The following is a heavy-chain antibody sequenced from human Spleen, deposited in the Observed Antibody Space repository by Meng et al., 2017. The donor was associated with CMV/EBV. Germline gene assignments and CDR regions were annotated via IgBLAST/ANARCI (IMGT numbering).Heavy chain of an antibody. J-gene: IGHJ4*02. CDR3: ARNGGYTAFDY. Sequence: CTDSGDSISSGGYYWNWIRQHPGKGLEWIGHIYYRRSIDHNPSLKRRVTISLDPSRNQFSLKLSSVTAADTAVYFCARNGGYTAFDYWGQGNLVTVSS. D-gene: IGHD4-17*01. CDR1: GDSISSGGYY. V-gene: IGHV4-31*03. CDR2: IYYRRSI.